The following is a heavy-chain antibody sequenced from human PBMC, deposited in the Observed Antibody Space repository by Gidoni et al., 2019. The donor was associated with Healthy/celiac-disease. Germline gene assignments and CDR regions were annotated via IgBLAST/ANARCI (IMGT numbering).Heavy chain of an antibody. CDR1: GGPSSSYY. CDR3: AREFRNWNYGYYYMDV. Sequence: QVQLQESGPGLVKPSETLSLTCTVSGGPSSSYYWSWIRQPPGKGLEWIGYIYYSGSTNYNPSLKSRVTISVDTSKNQFSLKLSSVTAADTAVYYCAREFRNWNYGYYYMDVWGKGTTVTVSS. J-gene: IGHJ6*03. V-gene: IGHV4-59*01. D-gene: IGHD1-7*01. CDR2: IYYSGST.